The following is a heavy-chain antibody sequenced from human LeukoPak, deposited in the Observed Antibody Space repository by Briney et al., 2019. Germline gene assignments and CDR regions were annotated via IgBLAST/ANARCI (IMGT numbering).Heavy chain of an antibody. V-gene: IGHV4-59*01. J-gene: IGHJ4*02. D-gene: IGHD2-8*01. CDR3: ARGNEFLGY. CDR2: IYGSGYT. CDR1: GGSLSGWY. Sequence: SETLSLTCTVSGGSLSGWYWSWIRQPPGKGLEWIGNIYGSGYTNYNPSLKSRVTMSIDTSKNHFSLKLTSVTAADTATYYCARGNEFLGYWGQGTLVTVSS.